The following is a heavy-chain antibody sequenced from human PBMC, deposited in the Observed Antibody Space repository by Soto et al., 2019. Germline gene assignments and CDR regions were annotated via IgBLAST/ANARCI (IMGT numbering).Heavy chain of an antibody. V-gene: IGHV3-21*01. CDR2: ISSSSSYI. CDR1: GFTFSRYS. CDR3: ARDPGPTVTTLDDY. D-gene: IGHD4-17*01. Sequence: EVQLVESGGGLVKPGGSLRLSCAASGFTFSRYSMNWVRQAPGKGLEWVSSISSSSSYIYYADSVKGRFTISRDNAKNSLYLQMNSLRAEDTAVYYCARDPGPTVTTLDDYWGQGTLVTVSS. J-gene: IGHJ4*02.